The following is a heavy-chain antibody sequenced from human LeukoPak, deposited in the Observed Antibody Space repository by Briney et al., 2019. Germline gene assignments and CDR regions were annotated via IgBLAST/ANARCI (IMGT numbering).Heavy chain of an antibody. Sequence: PGGSLRLSCAASGFPFSGYAMNWVRQAPGKGLEWVSLMYSGGGTSYADSVKGRFTISRDTSKNTLYLQMSSLRAEDTALYYCARYDNGKDYFDYWGQGTLVTVSS. D-gene: IGHD1-1*01. CDR3: ARYDNGKDYFDY. J-gene: IGHJ4*02. CDR2: MYSGGGT. CDR1: GFPFSGYA. V-gene: IGHV3-53*01.